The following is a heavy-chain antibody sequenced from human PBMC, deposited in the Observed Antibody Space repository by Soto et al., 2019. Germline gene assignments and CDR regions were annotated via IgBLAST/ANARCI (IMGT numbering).Heavy chain of an antibody. CDR3: SRGRIIVAGGFDP. CDR2: MNPSTGNT. J-gene: IGHJ5*02. CDR1: GYTFTSYD. Sequence: QVQLVQSGAEVKKPGASVKVSCKASGYTFTSYDIIWVRQATGQGLEWMGWMNPSTGNTDSAEKFQGILTMTRNTSISTVYMELSSLSFGDTAVYYCSRGRIIVAGGFDPWGQGTLVTVSS. D-gene: IGHD6-19*01. V-gene: IGHV1-8*01.